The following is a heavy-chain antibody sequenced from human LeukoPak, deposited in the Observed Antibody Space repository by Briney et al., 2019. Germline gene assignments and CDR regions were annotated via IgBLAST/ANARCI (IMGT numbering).Heavy chain of an antibody. V-gene: IGHV3-33*01. Sequence: PGRSLRLSCAASGFTFSSYGMHWVRQAPGKGLEWVAVIWYDGSNKYYADSVKGRFTISRDNSKNTLYLQMNSLRAEDTAVYYCARWDSGSYYVLGYWGQGTLVTVSS. CDR1: GFTFSSYG. CDR2: IWYDGSNK. J-gene: IGHJ4*02. D-gene: IGHD1-26*01. CDR3: ARWDSGSYYVLGY.